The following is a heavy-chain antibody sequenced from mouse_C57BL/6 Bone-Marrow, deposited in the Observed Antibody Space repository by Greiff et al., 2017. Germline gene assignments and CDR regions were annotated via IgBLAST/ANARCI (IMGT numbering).Heavy chain of an antibody. Sequence: QVQLQQSGAELARPGASVKLSCKASGYTFTSYGISWVKQRTGQGLEWIGEIHPRSGNTSYNEKFKGKATLTAAKSSSPAYMELRSLTSEDSAVYFCAKAGYYGSLWFAYWGQGTLVTVSA. CDR3: AKAGYYGSLWFAY. CDR2: IHPRSGNT. D-gene: IGHD1-1*01. CDR1: GYTFTSYG. J-gene: IGHJ3*01. V-gene: IGHV1-81*01.